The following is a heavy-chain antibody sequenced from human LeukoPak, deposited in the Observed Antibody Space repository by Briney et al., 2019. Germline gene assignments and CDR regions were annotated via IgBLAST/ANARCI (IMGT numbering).Heavy chain of an antibody. Sequence: QPGGSLRLSCAASGFTFSSYEMNWVRQAPGKGLEWVSYISSSGSTIYYADSVKGRFTISRDNAKNSLYLQMNSLRAEDTAVYYCVREMTTITTSEAFDIWGQGTMVTVSS. CDR1: GFTFSSYE. D-gene: IGHD4-11*01. V-gene: IGHV3-48*03. J-gene: IGHJ3*02. CDR2: ISSSGSTI. CDR3: VREMTTITTSEAFDI.